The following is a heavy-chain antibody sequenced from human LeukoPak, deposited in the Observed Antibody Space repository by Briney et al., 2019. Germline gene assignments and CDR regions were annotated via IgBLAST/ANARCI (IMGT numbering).Heavy chain of an antibody. V-gene: IGHV3-9*01. J-gene: IGHJ4*02. CDR2: ISWNSGSI. CDR3: AKDISGSGLATDF. D-gene: IGHD3-22*01. Sequence: QSGGSLRLSCAASGFIFDDYAMHWVRQAPGKGLEWVSGISWNSGSIGYADSVKGRFTNSRDNAKNSLYLQMNSLRPEDTALYYCAKDISGSGLATDFWGQGTLVTVSS. CDR1: GFIFDDYA.